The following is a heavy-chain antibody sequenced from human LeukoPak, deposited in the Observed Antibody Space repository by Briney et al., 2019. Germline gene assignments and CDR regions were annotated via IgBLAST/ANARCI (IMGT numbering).Heavy chain of an antibody. Sequence: SETLSLTCTVSGGSISTYYWLWIRQPAGKGLEWIGRIYSSGSTNYNPSLKGRVTMSVDTSKNQYSLKLSSVTAADTAVYYCAREGWELLLAFDIWGEGTMVTVSS. V-gene: IGHV4-4*07. D-gene: IGHD1-26*01. J-gene: IGHJ3*02. CDR3: AREGWELLLAFDI. CDR1: GGSISTYY. CDR2: IYSSGST.